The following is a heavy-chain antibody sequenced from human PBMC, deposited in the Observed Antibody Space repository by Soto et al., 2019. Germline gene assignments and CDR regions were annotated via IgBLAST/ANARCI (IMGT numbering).Heavy chain of an antibody. D-gene: IGHD6-19*01. Sequence: GGSLRLSCAAAGFTFSTYGIHWVRQAPGKGLEWVSRIKSDGSSTSYADSVEGRFTISRDNAKNTLYLQMNSLRGEDTAVYYCARSPSSGWYYFDYWGQGALVTVSS. J-gene: IGHJ4*02. CDR2: IKSDGSST. V-gene: IGHV3-74*01. CDR1: GFTFSTYG. CDR3: ARSPSSGWYYFDY.